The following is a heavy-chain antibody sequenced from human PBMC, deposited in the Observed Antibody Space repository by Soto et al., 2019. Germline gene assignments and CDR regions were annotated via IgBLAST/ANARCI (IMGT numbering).Heavy chain of an antibody. Sequence: SVRVYFTASAGTFSIYTAILVRSAPGQGLEWMGGIIPIFGTANYAQKFQGRVTITADESTSTAYMELSSLRSEDTAVYYCPRDTVGICSPGVYWGPGTMVPGSS. D-gene: IGHD3-10*02. CDR2: IIPIFGTA. CDR1: AGTFSIYT. J-gene: IGHJ4*02. V-gene: IGHV1-69*13. CDR3: PRDTVGICSPGVY.